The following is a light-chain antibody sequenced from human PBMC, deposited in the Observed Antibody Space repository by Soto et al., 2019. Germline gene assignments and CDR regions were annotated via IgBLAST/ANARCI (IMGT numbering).Light chain of an antibody. V-gene: IGLV1-44*01. Sequence: QSALTQPPSASGTPGQRVTVSCSGSSSNIGINTVNWYQHLPGTAPKLLIYNSDQRPSGVPDRISGSKSGTSASLAIGGLQSEDEADYYCAAWDDSLNGFFDFGTGTKVTVL. CDR1: SSNIGINT. CDR2: NSD. J-gene: IGLJ1*01. CDR3: AAWDDSLNGFFD.